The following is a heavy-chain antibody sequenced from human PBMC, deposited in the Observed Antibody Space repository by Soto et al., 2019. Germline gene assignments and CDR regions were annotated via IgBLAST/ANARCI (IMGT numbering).Heavy chain of an antibody. J-gene: IGHJ6*02. Sequence: SETLSLTCAVYGGSFSGYYWSWIRQPPGKGLEWIGEINHSGSTNYNPSLKSRVTISVDTSKNQFSLKLSSVTAADTAVYYCARRTVTRRYYYYGMDVWGQGTTVTVSS. D-gene: IGHD1-7*01. CDR3: ARRTVTRRYYYYGMDV. CDR2: INHSGST. CDR1: GGSFSGYY. V-gene: IGHV4-34*01.